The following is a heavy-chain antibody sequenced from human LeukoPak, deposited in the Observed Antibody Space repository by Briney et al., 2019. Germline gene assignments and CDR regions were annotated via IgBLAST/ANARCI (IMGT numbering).Heavy chain of an antibody. Sequence: SETLSLTCAVYGGSFSGYYWSWIRQPPGKGLEWIGEINHSGSTNYNPSLKSRVTISVDTSKNQFSLKLSSVTAADTAVYYCARRGMTAPHYYYYYMDVWGKGTTVTISS. D-gene: IGHD2-21*02. CDR3: ARRGMTAPHYYYYYMDV. CDR1: GGSFSGYY. CDR2: INHSGST. J-gene: IGHJ6*03. V-gene: IGHV4-34*01.